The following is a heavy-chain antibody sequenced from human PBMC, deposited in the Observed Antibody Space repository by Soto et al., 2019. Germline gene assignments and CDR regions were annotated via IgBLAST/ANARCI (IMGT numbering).Heavy chain of an antibody. Sequence: QVQLVESGGGVVQPGRSLRLSCAASGFPFSSYAMHWVRQAPGKGLEGVAVISYDGSNKYYADSVKGRFTISRDNSKNTLYLQMNSLRAEDTDVYYCARGLTRLEWSNRAMDVWGQGTTVTVSS. CDR1: GFPFSSYA. D-gene: IGHD3-3*01. J-gene: IGHJ6*02. V-gene: IGHV3-30-3*01. CDR3: ARGLTRLEWSNRAMDV. CDR2: ISYDGSNK.